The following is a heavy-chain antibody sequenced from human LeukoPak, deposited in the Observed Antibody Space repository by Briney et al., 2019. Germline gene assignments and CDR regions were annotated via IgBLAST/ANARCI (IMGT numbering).Heavy chain of an antibody. CDR2: IYYSGST. D-gene: IGHD5-18*01. V-gene: IGHV4-39*07. J-gene: IGHJ6*02. Sequence: PSETLSLTCTVSGGSISSSSYYWGWIRQPPGKGLEWIGSIYYSGSTYYNPSLKSRVTISVDTSKNQFSLKLSSVTAADTAVYYCARLFGYSYGYDYYGMDVWGQGTTVTVSS. CDR1: GGSISSSSYY. CDR3: ARLFGYSYGYDYYGMDV.